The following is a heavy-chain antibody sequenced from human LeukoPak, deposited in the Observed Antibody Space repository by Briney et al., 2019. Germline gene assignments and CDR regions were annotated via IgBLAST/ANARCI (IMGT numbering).Heavy chain of an antibody. D-gene: IGHD6-13*01. CDR2: IYHTGTT. J-gene: IGHJ4*02. Sequence: SETLSLTCTVSGDSISSGSYYWGWIRQPPGKGLEWIRNIYHTGTTSYNPSLKSRVTMSVDTSKKQFSLKLNSVTTADTAVYYCARRRFSSSWRDYWGQGTLVTVSS. V-gene: IGHV4-39*01. CDR3: ARRRFSSSWRDY. CDR1: GDSISSGSYY.